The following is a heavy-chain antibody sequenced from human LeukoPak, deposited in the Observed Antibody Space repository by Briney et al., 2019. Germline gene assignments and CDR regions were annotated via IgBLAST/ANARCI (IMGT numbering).Heavy chain of an antibody. Sequence: ASVKVSCMASGYTFTSYGISWVRQAPGQGLEWMGWISAYNGNTNYAQKLQGRVTMTTDTSTSTAYMELRSLRSDDTAVYYCARVRDYVWGSYHYYFDYWGQGTLVTVSS. CDR3: ARVRDYVWGSYHYYFDY. CDR2: ISAYNGNT. J-gene: IGHJ4*02. D-gene: IGHD3-16*02. CDR1: GYTFTSYG. V-gene: IGHV1-18*01.